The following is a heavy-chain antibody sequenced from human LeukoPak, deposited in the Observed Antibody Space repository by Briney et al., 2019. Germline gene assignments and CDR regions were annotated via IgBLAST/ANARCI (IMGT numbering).Heavy chain of an antibody. CDR3: ARQLSGWFDADPY. Sequence: GGSLTLACAASGFTLHNYCMSWVRRAPGKGLEWVANIKQDGSQKHYVDSVKGRFTISRDNAKNSLYLQMNSLRAEDTAVYFCARQLSGWFDADPYCGERSLVTVSS. J-gene: IGHJ4*02. V-gene: IGHV3-7*05. CDR2: IKQDGSQK. D-gene: IGHD6-19*01. CDR1: GFTLHNYC.